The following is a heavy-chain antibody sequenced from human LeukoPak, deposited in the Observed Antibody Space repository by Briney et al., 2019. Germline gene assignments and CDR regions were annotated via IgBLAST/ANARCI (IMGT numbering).Heavy chain of an antibody. CDR2: IYTSGST. J-gene: IGHJ4*02. V-gene: IGHV4-4*07. D-gene: IGHD5-12*01. Sequence: PSETLSLTCTVSGGSISSYYWSWIRQPAGKGLEWIGRIYTSGSTNYNPSLKSRVTMSVDTSKNQFSLKLSSVTAADTAVYYCARVSPRGYSGYDRPKPDYYFDYWGQGTLVTVSS. CDR1: GGSISSYY. CDR3: ARVSPRGYSGYDRPKPDYYFDY.